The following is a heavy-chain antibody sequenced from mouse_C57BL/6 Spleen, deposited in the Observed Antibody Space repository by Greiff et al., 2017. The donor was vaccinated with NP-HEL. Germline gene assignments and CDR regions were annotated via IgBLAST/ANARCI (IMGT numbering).Heavy chain of an antibody. V-gene: IGHV1-52*01. J-gene: IGHJ3*01. CDR3: AIDYYDSLAY. Sequence: QVQLQQPGAELVRPGSSVKLSCKASGYTFTSYWMHWVKQRPIQGLEWIGNIDPSDSETHYNQNFKDKATLTVDKSSSTAYMQLSSLTSEDSAVYYCAIDYYDSLAYWGQGTLVTVSA. CDR2: IDPSDSET. CDR1: GYTFTSYW. D-gene: IGHD2-4*01.